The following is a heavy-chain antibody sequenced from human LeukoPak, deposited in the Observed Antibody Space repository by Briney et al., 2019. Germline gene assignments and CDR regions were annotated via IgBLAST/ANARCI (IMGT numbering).Heavy chain of an antibody. CDR2: IKGDGSTT. D-gene: IGHD1-1*01. CDR3: VRDRRTGRTSFDY. Sequence: GGSLRLSCAASGFTFSSHWMHWVRQPPGKGLVWVSRIKGDGSTTNYADSVKGRFIISRDNAKNTLFLQMNSLRADDTAVYYCVRDRRTGRTSFDYWGLGALVTVSS. CDR1: GFTFSSHW. J-gene: IGHJ4*02. V-gene: IGHV3-74*01.